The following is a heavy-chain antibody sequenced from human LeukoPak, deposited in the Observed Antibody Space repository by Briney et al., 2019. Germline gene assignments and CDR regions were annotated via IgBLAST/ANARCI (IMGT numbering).Heavy chain of an antibody. CDR3: GRHRRAAEIDF. V-gene: IGHV3-7*01. CDR1: GYSFSAYW. Sequence: GGSLRLSCAASGYSFSAYWMRSVRHTPGKGLEWVANINQDGSEKYSVDSVRGRFTISRDNAKISLSLQMNSVRAEDTGVYYCGRHRRAAEIDFWGQGTLVTVSS. D-gene: IGHD6-25*01. CDR2: INQDGSEK. J-gene: IGHJ4*02.